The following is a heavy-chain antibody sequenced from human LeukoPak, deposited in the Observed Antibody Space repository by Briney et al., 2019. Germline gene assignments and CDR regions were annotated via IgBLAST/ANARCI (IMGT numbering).Heavy chain of an antibody. Sequence: GRTLRLSCAASGFTLSIYGMHWVPQAPGKGLEWGAVISYDGSNKYYADSVKGRFTISRDNSKNTLYLQMNSLRAEDTAVYYCAKLVGIVVVSDAFDIWGQGTMVTVSS. CDR3: AKLVGIVVVSDAFDI. V-gene: IGHV3-30*18. J-gene: IGHJ3*02. D-gene: IGHD2-2*03. CDR1: GFTLSIYG. CDR2: ISYDGSNK.